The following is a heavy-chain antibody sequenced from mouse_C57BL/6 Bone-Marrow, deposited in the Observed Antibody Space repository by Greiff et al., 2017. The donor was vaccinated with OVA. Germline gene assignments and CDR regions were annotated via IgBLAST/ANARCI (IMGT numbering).Heavy chain of an antibody. CDR3: ARGALHHYYAMDY. Sequence: QVQLQQPGTELVKPGASVKLSCKASGYTFTSYWMHWVKQRPGQGLEWIGIINPSNGGTNYNEKFKSKATLTVDKSSSTAYMQLSSLTSEDSAVYYCARGALHHYYAMDYWGQGTSVTVSS. D-gene: IGHD2-12*01. CDR2: INPSNGGT. V-gene: IGHV1-53*01. CDR1: GYTFTSYW. J-gene: IGHJ4*01.